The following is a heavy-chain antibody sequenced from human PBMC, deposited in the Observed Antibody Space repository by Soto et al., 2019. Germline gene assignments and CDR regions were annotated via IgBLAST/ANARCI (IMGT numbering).Heavy chain of an antibody. V-gene: IGHV1-69*12. CDR1: GGTFSSYA. J-gene: IGHJ6*02. Sequence: QVQLVQSGAEVKKPGSSVKVSCKASGGTFSSYAISWVRQAPGQGLEWMGVIIPIFGTANYAQKFQGRVTITADESTSTAYMERRSLGFEDTAVYYCESGYEYVWVSYRYSVWPVWGQGTTVTVSS. CDR2: IIPIFGTA. CDR3: ESGYEYVWVSYRYSVWPV. D-gene: IGHD3-16*02.